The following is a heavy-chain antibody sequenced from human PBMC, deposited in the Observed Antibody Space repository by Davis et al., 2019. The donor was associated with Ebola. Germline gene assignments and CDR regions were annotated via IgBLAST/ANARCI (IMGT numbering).Heavy chain of an antibody. CDR3: VKDRFTVVVVHGGFDY. V-gene: IGHV3-64D*06. CDR1: GFTFSSYA. CDR2: ISTNGENT. J-gene: IGHJ4*02. Sequence: GGSLRLSCSASGFTFSSYAIHWVRQAPGKGLESVSRISTNGENTYYAESVKGRFTISRDNSKDTLYLQMRSLRTEDTAVYYCVKDRFTVVVVHGGFDYWGQGTLVTVSS. D-gene: IGHD2-15*01.